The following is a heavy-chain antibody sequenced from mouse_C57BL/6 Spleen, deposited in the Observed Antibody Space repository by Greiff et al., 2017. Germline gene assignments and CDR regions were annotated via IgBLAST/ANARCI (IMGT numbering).Heavy chain of an antibody. V-gene: IGHV1-15*01. Sequence: QVQLKQSGAELVRPGASVTLSCKASGYTFTDYEMHWVKQTPVHGLEWIGAIDPETGGTAYNQKFKGKAILTADKSSSTAYMELRSLTSEDSAVYYCTRPTGPYAMDYWGQGTSVTVSS. CDR1: GYTFTDYE. J-gene: IGHJ4*01. CDR3: TRPTGPYAMDY. CDR2: IDPETGGT. D-gene: IGHD2-10*01.